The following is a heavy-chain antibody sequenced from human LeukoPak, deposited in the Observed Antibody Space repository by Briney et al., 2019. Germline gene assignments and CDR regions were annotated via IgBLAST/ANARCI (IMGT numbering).Heavy chain of an antibody. J-gene: IGHJ5*02. Sequence: ASVTVSCKASGYTFTSYDINWVRQATGQGLEWMGWMNPNSGNTGYAQKFQGRVTMTRNTSISTAYMELSSLRSEDTAVYYCARAVGSSSWYGDWFDPWGQGTLVTVSS. CDR2: MNPNSGNT. D-gene: IGHD6-13*01. CDR3: ARAVGSSSWYGDWFDP. V-gene: IGHV1-8*01. CDR1: GYTFTSYD.